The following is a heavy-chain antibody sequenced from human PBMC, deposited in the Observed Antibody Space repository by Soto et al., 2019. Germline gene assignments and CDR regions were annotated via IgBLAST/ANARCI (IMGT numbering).Heavy chain of an antibody. CDR3: ARGQLVYGYYYYMDV. D-gene: IGHD6-6*01. J-gene: IGHJ6*03. CDR1: GYTFTSYG. V-gene: IGHV1-18*01. Sequence: ASVKVSCKASGYTFTSYGISWVRQAPGQGLEWMGWISAYNGNTNYAQKLQGRVTMTTDTSTSTAYMELRSLRSDDTAVYYCARGQLVYGYYYYMDVWGKGTTVTVSS. CDR2: ISAYNGNT.